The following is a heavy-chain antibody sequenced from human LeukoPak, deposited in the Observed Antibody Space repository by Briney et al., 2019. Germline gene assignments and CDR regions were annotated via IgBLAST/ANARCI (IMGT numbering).Heavy chain of an antibody. J-gene: IGHJ4*02. Sequence: GASVKVSCKASGYTFTGYYMHWVRQAPGQGLEWMGRINPNSGGTNYAQKSQGRVTITADESTSTAYMELSSLRSEDTAVYYCARLLGGYGYGIMPDYWGQGTLVTVSS. CDR3: ARLLGGYGYGIMPDY. V-gene: IGHV1-2*06. CDR2: INPNSGGT. CDR1: GYTFTGYY. D-gene: IGHD5-18*01.